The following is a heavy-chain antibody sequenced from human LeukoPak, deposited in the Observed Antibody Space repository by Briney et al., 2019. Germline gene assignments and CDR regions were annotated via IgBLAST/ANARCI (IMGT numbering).Heavy chain of an antibody. J-gene: IGHJ6*03. Sequence: SETLSLTCTVSGGSVRGYYCSWIRQPAGKGLEWIGRIYSTGSTDYNASLKSRVTMSVDTSKNQFSLKLSSVTAADTAVYYCARMSYDRTGEGRANLYYYYMAVWGKGTTVTVSS. D-gene: IGHD3-3*01. CDR2: IYSTGST. CDR1: GGSVRGYY. CDR3: ARMSYDRTGEGRANLYYYYMAV. V-gene: IGHV4-4*07.